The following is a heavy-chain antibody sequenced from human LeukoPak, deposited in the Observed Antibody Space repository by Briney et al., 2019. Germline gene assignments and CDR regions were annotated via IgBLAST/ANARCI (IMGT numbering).Heavy chain of an antibody. V-gene: IGHV1-69*04. J-gene: IGHJ5*02. CDR2: IIPILGIA. Sequence: GASVKVSCKASGGTFSSYAISWVRQAPGQGLEWMGRIIPILGIANYAQKFQGRVTITADKSTSTAYMEPSSLRSEDTAVYYCASQDDRRWFDPWGQGTLVTVSS. D-gene: IGHD3-22*01. CDR3: ASQDDRRWFDP. CDR1: GGTFSSYA.